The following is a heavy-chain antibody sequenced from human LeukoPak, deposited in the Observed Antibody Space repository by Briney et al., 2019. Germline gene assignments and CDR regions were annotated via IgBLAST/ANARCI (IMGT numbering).Heavy chain of an antibody. J-gene: IGHJ4*02. CDR2: ISRSSTDT. Sequence: GGSLRLSCAASGFTFTDFYMSWIRQAPGKGLEWLTDISRSSTDTNYADSVKGRFTISRDNAKNSLFLQLNSLRAEDTAVYYCARKTYYYDSGSYSKSYYFDYWGQGTLVTVSS. V-gene: IGHV3-11*06. CDR3: ARKTYYYDSGSYSKSYYFDY. CDR1: GFTFTDFY. D-gene: IGHD3-10*01.